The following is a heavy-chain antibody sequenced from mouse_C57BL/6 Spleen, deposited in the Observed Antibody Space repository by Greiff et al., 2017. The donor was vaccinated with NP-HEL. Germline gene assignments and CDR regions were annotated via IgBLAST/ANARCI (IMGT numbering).Heavy chain of an antibody. CDR1: GYSITSGYY. CDR2: ISYDGSN. J-gene: IGHJ3*01. CDR3: AREGVFYDYDGGFAD. V-gene: IGHV3-6*01. D-gene: IGHD2-4*01. Sequence: EVKLVESGPGLVKPSQSLSLTCSVTGYSITSGYYWNWIRQFPGNKLEWMGYISYDGSNNYNPSLKNRISITRDTSKNQFFLKLNSVTTEDTATYYCAREGVFYDYDGGFADWGQGTLVTVSA.